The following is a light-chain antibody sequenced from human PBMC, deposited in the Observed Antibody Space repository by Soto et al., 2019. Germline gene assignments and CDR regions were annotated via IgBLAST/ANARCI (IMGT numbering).Light chain of an antibody. CDR3: QQYNNWPPWT. CDR1: QSVRTT. Sequence: EIVMRQSPATLSVSPGQRATLSCRASQSVRTTVAWYHQRPGQTPKVLIYRASTRATGIPARFSGSGSGTEFTLTISSLQSEDFAVYYCQQYNNWPPWTFGQGTKVDIK. J-gene: IGKJ1*01. V-gene: IGKV3-15*01. CDR2: RAS.